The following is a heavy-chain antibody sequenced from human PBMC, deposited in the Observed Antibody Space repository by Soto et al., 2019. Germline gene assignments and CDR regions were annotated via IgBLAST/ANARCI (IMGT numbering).Heavy chain of an antibody. V-gene: IGHV3-30-3*01. D-gene: IGHD5-12*01. CDR3: ARDYYRFNSGYGFSMDV. CDR1: GFTFSSYA. J-gene: IGHJ6*02. CDR2: ISYDGSNK. Sequence: QVQLVESGGGVVQPGRSLRLSCAASGFTFSSYAMHWVRQAPGKGLEWVAVISYDGSNKYYADSVKGRFTISRDNSKNPLYLQMNSLRAEDTGVYYCARDYYRFNSGYGFSMDVWGQGTTVTVSS.